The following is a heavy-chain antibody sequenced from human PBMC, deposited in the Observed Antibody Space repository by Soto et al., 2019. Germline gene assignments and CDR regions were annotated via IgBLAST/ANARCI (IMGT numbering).Heavy chain of an antibody. CDR2: IYFTGGA. V-gene: IGHV4-59*01. J-gene: IGHJ4*02. CDR1: GGSMSNSY. D-gene: IGHD5-18*01. Sequence: PSETQSLTCTVSGGSMSNSYWTWIRQPPGRGLEWIGHIYFTGGANYNPSLNSRAAISVDTSKSQFSLELSSVTAADTAVYYCAKQGYSYGTCDFLGQGILVTVSS. CDR3: AKQGYSYGTCDF.